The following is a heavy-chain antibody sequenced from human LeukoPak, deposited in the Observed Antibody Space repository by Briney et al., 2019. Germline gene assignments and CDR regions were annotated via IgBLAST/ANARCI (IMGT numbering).Heavy chain of an antibody. D-gene: IGHD6-19*01. CDR3: VAVTGRPAGGGVYY. CDR1: GFTFSSYG. V-gene: IGHV3-23*01. CDR2: VSGGGSGT. Sequence: GGTLRLSCAASGFTFSSYGMSWVRQAPGKGLEWVSAVSGGGSGTYYADSVKGRFTISRDNSKNALYLQMNSLTGEDSAVYYCVAVTGRPAGGGVYYWGQGTLVTVSS. J-gene: IGHJ4*02.